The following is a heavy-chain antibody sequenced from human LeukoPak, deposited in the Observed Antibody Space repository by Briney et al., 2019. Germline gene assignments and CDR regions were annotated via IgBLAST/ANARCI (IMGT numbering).Heavy chain of an antibody. CDR1: GFTFTNYA. CDR2: INGSGIS. D-gene: IGHD3-22*01. CDR3: AKGSADSSGYYYSYSNYYMDV. J-gene: IGHJ6*03. V-gene: IGHV3-23*01. Sequence: QTGGSLRLFCTASGFTFTNYAVSGVRQAPGKGLEWVADINGSGISHYAGSGKGRFTISRDNSKNTLYLQMNSLRGEDTAVYFCAKGSADSSGYYYSYSNYYMDVWGKGTTVTVSS.